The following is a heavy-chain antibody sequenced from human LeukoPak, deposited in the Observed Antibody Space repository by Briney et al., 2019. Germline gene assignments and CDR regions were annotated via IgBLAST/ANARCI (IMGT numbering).Heavy chain of an antibody. V-gene: IGHV1-2*02. CDR2: INPNSGGT. CDR1: GYTFIGYY. D-gene: IGHD6-19*01. CDR3: AAVAGLGNAFDI. J-gene: IGHJ3*02. Sequence: ASVKVSCKASGYTFIGYYMRWVRQAPGQGLEWMGWINPNSGGTNYAQKFQGRVTMTRDTSISTAYMELSRLRSDDTAVYYCAAVAGLGNAFDIWGQGTMVTVSS.